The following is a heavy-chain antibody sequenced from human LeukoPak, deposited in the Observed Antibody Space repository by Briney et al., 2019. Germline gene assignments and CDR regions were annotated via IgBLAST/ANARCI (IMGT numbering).Heavy chain of an antibody. J-gene: IGHJ4*02. CDR1: GFTFSSYA. CDR2: ISYDGSNK. V-gene: IGHV3-30*04. D-gene: IGHD3-16*01. Sequence: GGSLRLSCAASGFTFSSYALHWVRQAPGEGQEWLAVISYDGSNKYYSDSVKGRFTISRDNSKNTLYLQMNSLRAEDTAVYYCARRDVGADYWGQGTLVTVSS. CDR3: ARRDVGADY.